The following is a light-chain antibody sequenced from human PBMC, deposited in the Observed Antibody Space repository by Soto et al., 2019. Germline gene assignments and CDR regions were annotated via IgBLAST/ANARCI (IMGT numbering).Light chain of an antibody. CDR3: QQYGNPSPTA. CDR2: GAS. CDR1: QGVSSSY. J-gene: IGKJ2*01. Sequence: EIVLTQSPGTLSLSPGERATLSCRASQGVSSSYLAWYQQKPGQAPRVLIHGASSRATGIPDRFSGSGSGTDFTLTISRLEPEDFTVYFCQQYGNPSPTAFGQGTKVEIK. V-gene: IGKV3-20*01.